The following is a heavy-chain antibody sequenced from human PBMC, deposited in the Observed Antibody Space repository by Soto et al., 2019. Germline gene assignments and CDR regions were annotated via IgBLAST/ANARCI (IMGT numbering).Heavy chain of an antibody. J-gene: IGHJ4*02. CDR1: GFTFSSYG. V-gene: IGHV3-30*18. CDR3: AKDPGYGLDY. CDR2: IPYDESSE. Sequence: QVQLVESGGGVVQPGRSLRLSCAASGFTFSSYGMHWVRQAPGKGLEWVAAIPYDESSEYYADSVKGRFTISRDNSKNTLYLQMNSRRAEDTAVYYCAKDPGYGLDYWGQGTLVTVSS. D-gene: IGHD5-12*01.